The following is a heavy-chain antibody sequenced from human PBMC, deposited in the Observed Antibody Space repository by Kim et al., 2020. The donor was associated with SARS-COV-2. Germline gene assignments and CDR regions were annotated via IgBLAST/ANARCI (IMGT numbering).Heavy chain of an antibody. Sequence: GGSLRLSCAASGFTFGSYAMTWVRQAPGKGLEWVSAISGSGGSTYYAESVKGRFTISRDKTNNTLYLHMSGLRVADTALYYCAKARFDWVDVVGGSFRPHGHPNDYWGQGHLVTVSS. V-gene: IGHV3-23*01. J-gene: IGHJ4*02. CDR3: AKARFDWVDVVGGSFRPHGHPNDY. CDR1: GFTFGSYA. CDR2: ISGSGGST. D-gene: IGHD3-16*02.